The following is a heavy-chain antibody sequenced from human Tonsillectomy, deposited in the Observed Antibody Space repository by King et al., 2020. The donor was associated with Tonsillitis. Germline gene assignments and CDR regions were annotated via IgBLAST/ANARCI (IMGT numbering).Heavy chain of an antibody. J-gene: IGHJ5*02. CDR2: IRYDGTNK. Sequence: VQLVESGGGVVQRGGSLRPSCAASGFTFSTYGMHWVRQAPGKGLEWVAFIRYDGTNKYYSDSVRGRFTISRDNSKNTPYLQMNSLRSEDTAVYYCANLWEVGTSRGGFFDPWGQGTQVTVSS. CDR3: ANLWEVGTSRGGFFDP. D-gene: IGHD1-26*01. CDR1: GFTFSTYG. V-gene: IGHV3-30*02.